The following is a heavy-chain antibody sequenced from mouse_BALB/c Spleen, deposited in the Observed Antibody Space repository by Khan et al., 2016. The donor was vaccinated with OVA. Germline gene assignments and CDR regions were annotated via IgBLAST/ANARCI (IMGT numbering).Heavy chain of an antibody. V-gene: IGHV5-6*01. J-gene: IGHJ3*01. D-gene: IGHD1-1*01. CDR3: TRLAYYYDSEGFAY. Sequence: EVELVESGGDLVKPGGSLKLSCAASGFTFSTYGMSWVRQAPDKRLEWVATVSTGGSYTYYPDRVKGRFTIFRDNAKNTLYLQMSGLRSEDTAMFYCTRLAYYYDSEGFAYWGQGTLVTVSA. CDR1: GFTFSTYG. CDR2: VSTGGSYT.